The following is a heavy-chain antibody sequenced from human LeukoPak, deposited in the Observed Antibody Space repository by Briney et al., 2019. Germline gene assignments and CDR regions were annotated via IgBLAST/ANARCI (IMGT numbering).Heavy chain of an antibody. D-gene: IGHD2/OR15-2a*01. Sequence: AGGSLTLSWAASGCTFRSFSMNWVSQPPGKGLEWVSAIDSSTTRIYYANSVRGRFPISRDNAKNSVDLQMNSLRAEDTAGYYCVRGGTYCDSTCKGADYWGQGTLVAVSS. V-gene: IGHV3-21*01. CDR1: GCTFRSFS. CDR3: VRGGTYCDSTCKGADY. CDR2: IDSSTTRI. J-gene: IGHJ4*02.